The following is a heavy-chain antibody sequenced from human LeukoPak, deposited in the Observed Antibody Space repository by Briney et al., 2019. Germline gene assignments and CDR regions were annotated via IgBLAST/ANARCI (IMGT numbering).Heavy chain of an antibody. CDR1: GGSISSSSYY. Sequence: PSETLSLTCTVSGGSISSSSYYWGWIRQPPGKGLEWIGSIYYSGSTYYNPSLKSRVTISVDTSKNQFSLKLSSVTAADTAVYYCAREFVQELRYFDWLPTPVYYFDYWGQGTLVTVSS. D-gene: IGHD3-9*01. V-gene: IGHV4-39*07. CDR2: IYYSGST. J-gene: IGHJ4*02. CDR3: AREFVQELRYFDWLPTPVYYFDY.